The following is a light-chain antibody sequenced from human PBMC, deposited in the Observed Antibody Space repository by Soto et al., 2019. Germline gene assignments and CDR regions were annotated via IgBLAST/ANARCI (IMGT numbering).Light chain of an antibody. CDR3: MQGLPTRD. CDR2: LGS. J-gene: IGKJ2*01. CDR1: QSLLHSNGYNY. V-gene: IGKV2-28*01. Sequence: DIVMTQSPLSLPVTPGEPASISCRSSQSLLHSNGYNYLDWYLQKPGQSPQLLIYLGSNRASGVPDRFSGSGSGNDFTTEISRVEAEDFGVYYCMQGLPTRDFCQGTKLEIK.